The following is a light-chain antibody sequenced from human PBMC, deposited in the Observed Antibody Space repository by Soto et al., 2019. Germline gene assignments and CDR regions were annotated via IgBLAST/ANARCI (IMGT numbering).Light chain of an antibody. Sequence: EMILTQSPATLSVSPGGRATLSCRASQSLTNNLAWYQQKPGQAPRRLIYAASTRATGIPARFSGSGSGTDFTLTISSLQSEYFAVYHCQHRGTFGQGTKVEIK. J-gene: IGKJ1*01. CDR2: AAS. CDR3: QHRGT. CDR1: QSLTNN. V-gene: IGKV3-15*01.